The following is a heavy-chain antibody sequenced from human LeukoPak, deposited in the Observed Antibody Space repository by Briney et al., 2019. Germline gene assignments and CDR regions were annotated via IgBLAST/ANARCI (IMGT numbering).Heavy chain of an antibody. CDR1: GGSFSGYY. CDR2: TNHSGST. CDR3: AREKRPYSNYGMDV. V-gene: IGHV4-34*01. J-gene: IGHJ6*02. Sequence: SETLSLTCAVYGGSFSGYYWSWIRQPPGKGLEWIGETNHSGSTNYNPSLKSRVTISVDTSKNQFSLKLSSVTAADTAVYYCAREKRPYSNYGMDVWGQGTTVTVSS. D-gene: IGHD6-13*01.